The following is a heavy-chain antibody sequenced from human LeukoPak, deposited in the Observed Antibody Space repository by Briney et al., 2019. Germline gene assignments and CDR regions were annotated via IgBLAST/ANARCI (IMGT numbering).Heavy chain of an antibody. V-gene: IGHV4-34*01. CDR2: INHSGST. CDR1: GESFIGYY. Sequence: SETLSLTCAVYGESFIGYYWTWIRQSPGKGLEWIGEINHSGSTNYNPSLKSRVTVSVDTSKNQFSLKLASVTAADTAVYYCARAPKTVAIDYWGQGTLVTVSS. J-gene: IGHJ4*02. D-gene: IGHD5-12*01. CDR3: ARAPKTVAIDY.